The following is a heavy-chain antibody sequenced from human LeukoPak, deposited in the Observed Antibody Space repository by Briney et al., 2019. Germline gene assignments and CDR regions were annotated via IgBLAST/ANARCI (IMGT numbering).Heavy chain of an antibody. V-gene: IGHV3-48*01. CDR2: ISGSSSTI. CDR1: KFTFSSYW. CDR3: ARGSTYYDSSGQVPFDY. Sequence: GGSLRLSCAASKFTFSSYWMSWVRQAPGKGLEWGSYISGSSSTIYYADSVKGRFTISRDNGKNTLYLQMNSLRAEDTAVYYCARGSTYYDSSGQVPFDYWGQGTLVTVSS. D-gene: IGHD3-22*01. J-gene: IGHJ4*02.